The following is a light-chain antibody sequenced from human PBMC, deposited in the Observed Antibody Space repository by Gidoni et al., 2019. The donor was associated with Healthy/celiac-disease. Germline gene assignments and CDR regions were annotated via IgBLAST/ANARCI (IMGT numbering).Light chain of an antibody. CDR2: QDS. CDR1: KLGDEY. J-gene: IGLJ1*01. CDR3: QAWDSSIYV. V-gene: IGLV3-1*01. Sequence: SYELTQPPSVSVPPGQTASITCSGDKLGDEYACWYQQKPGQSPVLVIYQDSKRPSGIPERFSGYNSGNTATLTISGTQAMDEADYYCQAWDSSIYVFGTGTKVTVL.